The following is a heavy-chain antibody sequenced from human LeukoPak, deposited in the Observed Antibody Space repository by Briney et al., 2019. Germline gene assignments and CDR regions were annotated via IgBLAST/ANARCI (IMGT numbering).Heavy chain of an antibody. J-gene: IGHJ4*02. CDR1: GGSISSGHYY. Sequence: SQTLSLTCTVSGGSISSGHYYWSWIRQPAGKGLEWIGRLYTSGSTNYNPSLKSRVTILIDTSKNQFSLKLSSVTAADTAVYYCARSGRGYNYGLGYFDYWGQGTLVTVSS. D-gene: IGHD5-18*01. V-gene: IGHV4-61*02. CDR3: ARSGRGYNYGLGYFDY. CDR2: LYTSGST.